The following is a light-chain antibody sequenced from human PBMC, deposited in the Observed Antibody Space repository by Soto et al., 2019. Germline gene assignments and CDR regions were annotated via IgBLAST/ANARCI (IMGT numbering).Light chain of an antibody. J-gene: IGKJ2*01. CDR1: QTITNW. CDR3: QQYGGVPYT. V-gene: IGKV1-5*01. CDR2: DAS. Sequence: DIQMTQSPSILSASLGDRVTITCRSSQTITNWLAWYQQKPGKAPRLLIYDASSLESWVPSRFSGSGSGTDFTLTISRLEPEDFAIYYCQQYGGVPYTFGQGTKVDIK.